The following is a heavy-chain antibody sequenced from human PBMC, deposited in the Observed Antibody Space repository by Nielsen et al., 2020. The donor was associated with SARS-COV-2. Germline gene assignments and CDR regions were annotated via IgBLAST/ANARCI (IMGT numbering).Heavy chain of an antibody. CDR3: ARDFRSTGGYGDYAGDY. D-gene: IGHD4-17*01. CDR2: ILFDGSNK. Sequence: GGPLRLSCAASGFTFRSYAMHWVRKAPGKGLEWVAVILFDGSNKYYADPVKGRFTISRDNSKNTLYLQMNSLRAEDTAVYYCARDFRSTGGYGDYAGDYWGQGTLVTVSS. J-gene: IGHJ4*02. CDR1: GFTFRSYA. V-gene: IGHV3-30*04.